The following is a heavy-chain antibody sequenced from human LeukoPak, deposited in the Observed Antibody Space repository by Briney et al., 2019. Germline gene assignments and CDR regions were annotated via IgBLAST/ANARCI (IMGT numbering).Heavy chain of an antibody. Sequence: PSGTLSLTCTVSGGSISSSSYYWGWIRQPPGKGLEWIGSIYYSGSTYYNPSLKSRVTISVDTSKNQFSLKLSSVTAADTAVYYCARRGSTVTSYYYYYYMDVWGKGTTVTVSS. V-gene: IGHV4-39*01. CDR2: IYYSGST. CDR1: GGSISSSSYY. D-gene: IGHD4-17*01. CDR3: ARRGSTVTSYYYYYYMDV. J-gene: IGHJ6*03.